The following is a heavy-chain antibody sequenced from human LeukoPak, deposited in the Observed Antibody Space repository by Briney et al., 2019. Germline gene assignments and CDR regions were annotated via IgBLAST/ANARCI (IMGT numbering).Heavy chain of an antibody. CDR1: GFTFSSYS. CDR2: ISSSSSYI. V-gene: IGHV3-21*01. Sequence: GGSLRLSCAASGFTFSSYSMNWVRQAPGKGLEWASSISSSSSYIYYADSVKGRFTISRDNAKNSLYLQMNSLRAEDTAVYYCARDGAGAYYDFWSTDYWGQGTLVTVSS. J-gene: IGHJ4*02. CDR3: ARDGAGAYYDFWSTDY. D-gene: IGHD3-3*01.